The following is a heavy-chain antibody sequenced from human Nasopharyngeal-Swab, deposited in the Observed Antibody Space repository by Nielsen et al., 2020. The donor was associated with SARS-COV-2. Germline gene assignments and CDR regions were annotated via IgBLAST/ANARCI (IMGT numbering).Heavy chain of an antibody. CDR3: AKGTITMVQGVIGWFDP. CDR1: GFTFSSYG. CDR2: ISYDGSNK. D-gene: IGHD3-10*01. V-gene: IGHV3-30*18. Sequence: GESLKISCAASGFTFSSYGMYWVRQAPGKGLEWVAVISYDGSNKYYADSVKGRFTISRDNSKNTLYLQMNSLRAEDTAVYYCAKGTITMVQGVIGWFDPWGQGTLVTVSS. J-gene: IGHJ5*02.